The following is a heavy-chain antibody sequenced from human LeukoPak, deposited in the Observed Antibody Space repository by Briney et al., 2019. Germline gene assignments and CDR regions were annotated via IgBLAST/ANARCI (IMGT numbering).Heavy chain of an antibody. J-gene: IGHJ4*02. CDR3: ARHSLPGTTPFDY. D-gene: IGHD1-1*01. CDR2: INPSGGST. V-gene: IGHV1-46*01. CDR1: GYTFINYY. Sequence: ASVKVSCKASGYTFINYYIHWVRQAPGQGLEWVGIINPSGGSTTYAQKFQGRVSMTRDTSTSTVYMELSSLESDDTALYYCARHSLPGTTPFDYWGQGTLVTVSS.